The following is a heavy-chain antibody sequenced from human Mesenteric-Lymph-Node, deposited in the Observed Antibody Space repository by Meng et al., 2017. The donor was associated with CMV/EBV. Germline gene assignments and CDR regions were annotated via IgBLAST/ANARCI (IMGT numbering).Heavy chain of an antibody. CDR2: MNWNGATT. CDR3: VRNRGYDFWSTFDH. J-gene: IGHJ4*02. D-gene: IGHD3/OR15-3a*01. V-gene: IGHV3-20*04. CDR1: GFTFSDYY. Sequence: GESLKISCAASGFTFSDYYMNWIRQAPGKGLEWVSGMNWNGATTGYADSVKGRFTISRDNAKNSLYVQMNSLRAEDTALYYCVRNRGYDFWSTFDHWGQGTLVTVSS.